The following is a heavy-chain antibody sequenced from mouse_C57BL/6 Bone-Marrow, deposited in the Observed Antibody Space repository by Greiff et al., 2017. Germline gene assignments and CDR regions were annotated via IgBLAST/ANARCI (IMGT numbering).Heavy chain of an antibody. Sequence: QVQLQQSGAELVRPGASVTLSCKASGYTFTDYEMHWVKQTPVHGLEWIGAIDPETGGTAYNQKFKGKAILTADKSSSTAYMELRSLTSEDSAVYYCTRGLRLPYYAMDYWGQGTSVTVSS. J-gene: IGHJ4*01. CDR2: IDPETGGT. CDR1: GYTFTDYE. V-gene: IGHV1-15*01. CDR3: TRGLRLPYYAMDY. D-gene: IGHD3-2*02.